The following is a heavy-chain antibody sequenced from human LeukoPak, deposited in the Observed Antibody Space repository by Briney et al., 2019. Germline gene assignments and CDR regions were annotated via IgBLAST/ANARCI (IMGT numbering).Heavy chain of an antibody. Sequence: PSETLSLTCTVSGGSISSYYWSWIRQPPGKGLEWIGYIYYSGSTNYNPSLKSRVTISVDTSKNQFSLKLSSVTAADTAVYYCARDKWDILTGLDYYYYYMDVWGKGTTVTVSS. CDR1: GGSISSYY. J-gene: IGHJ6*03. D-gene: IGHD3-9*01. CDR3: ARDKWDILTGLDYYYYYMDV. V-gene: IGHV4-59*01. CDR2: IYYSGST.